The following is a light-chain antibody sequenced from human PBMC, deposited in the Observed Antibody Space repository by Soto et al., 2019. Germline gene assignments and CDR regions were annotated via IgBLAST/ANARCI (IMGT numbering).Light chain of an antibody. V-gene: IGKV1-12*01. J-gene: IGKJ1*01. CDR2: GSS. CDR3: QQANSYPWT. CDR1: QGVSDW. Sequence: DIQMTQSPSSVSASVGDSVTITCRASQGVSDWVAWYQQKPGEAPKLLIYGSSSLLSGVPSRFSGSRSGTDFTLTIISLQPEDFATHYCQQANSYPWTFGQGTKVEIE.